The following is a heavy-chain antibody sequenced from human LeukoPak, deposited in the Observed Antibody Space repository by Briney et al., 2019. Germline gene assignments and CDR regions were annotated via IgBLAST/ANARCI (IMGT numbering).Heavy chain of an antibody. Sequence: SQTLSLTCAVSGGSISSGGYSWSWIRQPPGKGLEWIGYIYHSGSTYYNPSLKSRVTISVDRSKNQFSLKLSSVTAADTAVYYCARVAGYYDSSGYYYVIDYWGQGTLVTVSS. CDR2: IYHSGST. D-gene: IGHD3-22*01. CDR3: ARVAGYYDSSGYYYVIDY. V-gene: IGHV4-30-2*01. CDR1: GGSISSGGYS. J-gene: IGHJ4*02.